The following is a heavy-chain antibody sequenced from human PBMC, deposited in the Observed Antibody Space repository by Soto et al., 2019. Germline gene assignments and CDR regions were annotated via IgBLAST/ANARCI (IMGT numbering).Heavy chain of an antibody. D-gene: IGHD2-2*01. J-gene: IGHJ2*01. CDR2: INPNSGGT. Sequence: ASVKVSCKASGYTFTGYYMHWVRQAPGQGLEWMGWINPNSGGTNYAQKFQGRVTMTSDTSINTAYMELSSLRSDDTAVYYCAIRTGQLAIISEFDGDWFFEVWGRGTLVTVS. CDR3: AIRTGQLAIISEFDGDWFFEV. V-gene: IGHV1-2*02. CDR1: GYTFTGYY.